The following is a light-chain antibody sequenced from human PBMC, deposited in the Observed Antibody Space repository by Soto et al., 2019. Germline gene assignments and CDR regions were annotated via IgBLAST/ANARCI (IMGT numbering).Light chain of an antibody. J-gene: IGKJ1*01. CDR2: GAS. CDR3: QQYGSSGT. CDR1: QSVSNNY. V-gene: IGKV3-20*01. Sequence: EMGLYKWPVTLSLYPGERSTLSCMASQSVSNNYLAWYQQKPGQAPRLLIYGASNRATGIPDRFSGSGSGTDFTLTISRLETEDFAVYYCQQYGSSGTFGQGTKVDIK.